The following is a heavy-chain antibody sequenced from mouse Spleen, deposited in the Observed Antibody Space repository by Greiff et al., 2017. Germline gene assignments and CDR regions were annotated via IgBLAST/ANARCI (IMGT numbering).Heavy chain of an antibody. J-gene: IGHJ3*01. Sequence: QVHVKQSGAELVKPGASVKMSCKASGYTFTSYWITWVKQRPGQGLEWIGDIYPGSGSTNYNEKFKSKATLTVDTSSSTAYMQLSSLTSEDSAVYYCARRNPYDYDEAYWGQGTLVTVSA. CDR1: GYTFTSYW. CDR3: ARRNPYDYDEAY. CDR2: IYPGSGST. D-gene: IGHD2-4*01. V-gene: IGHV1-55*01.